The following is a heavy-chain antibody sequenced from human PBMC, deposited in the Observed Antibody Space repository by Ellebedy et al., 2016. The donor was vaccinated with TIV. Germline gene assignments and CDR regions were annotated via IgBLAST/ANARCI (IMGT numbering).Heavy chain of an antibody. CDR1: GGSFNTYG. CDR3: ARGSDIHAYPMDV. D-gene: IGHD2-15*01. J-gene: IGHJ6*02. Sequence: ASVKVSCXVSGGSFNTYGISWVRQAPGQGLEWMGGIIPIFGRPNYAQKFQGRVTITADESTSTAYMEMSSLRREDTAIYYCARGSDIHAYPMDVWGQGTTVSVSS. CDR2: IIPIFGRP. V-gene: IGHV1-69*13.